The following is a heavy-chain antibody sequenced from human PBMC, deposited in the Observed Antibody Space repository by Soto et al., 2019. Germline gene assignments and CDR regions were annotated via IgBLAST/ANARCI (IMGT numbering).Heavy chain of an antibody. Sequence: SETLSLTCAVYGGSFSGYYWSWIRQPPGKGLEWIGEINHSGSTNYNPSLKSRVTISVDTSKNQFSLKLSSVTAADTAVYYCARGSSIAAAVDYWGQGTLVTVS. CDR3: ARGSSIAAAVDY. V-gene: IGHV4-34*01. CDR1: GGSFSGYY. CDR2: INHSGST. J-gene: IGHJ4*02. D-gene: IGHD6-6*01.